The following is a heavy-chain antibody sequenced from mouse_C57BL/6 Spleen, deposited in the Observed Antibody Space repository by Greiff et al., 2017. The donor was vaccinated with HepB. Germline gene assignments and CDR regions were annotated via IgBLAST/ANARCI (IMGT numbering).Heavy chain of an antibody. J-gene: IGHJ4*01. CDR1: GFTFSSYG. Sequence: DVMLVESGGDLVKPGGSLKLSCAASGFTFSSYGMSWVRQTPDKRLEWVATISSGGSYTYYPDSVKGRFTISRDNAKNTLYLQMSSLKFEDTAMYYCARHGRTGTSYAMDYWGQGTSVTVSS. CDR2: ISSGGSYT. CDR3: ARHGRTGTSYAMDY. V-gene: IGHV5-6*02. D-gene: IGHD4-1*01.